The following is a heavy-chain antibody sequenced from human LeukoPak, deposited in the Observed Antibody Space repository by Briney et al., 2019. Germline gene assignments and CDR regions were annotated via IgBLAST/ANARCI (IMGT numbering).Heavy chain of an antibody. J-gene: IGHJ4*02. CDR3: ASGGPDQWEVMSGSFDS. Sequence: GGSLRLSCAASGFTFTTYWMGWVRQAPGKGLEWVANIKQDGTEKYYVDSVKGRFTISRDNAKRSLYLQMNSLRGEDTAVYYCASGGPDQWEVMSGSFDSWGQGTLVTVSS. CDR2: IKQDGTEK. V-gene: IGHV3-7*01. CDR1: GFTFTTYW. D-gene: IGHD1-26*01.